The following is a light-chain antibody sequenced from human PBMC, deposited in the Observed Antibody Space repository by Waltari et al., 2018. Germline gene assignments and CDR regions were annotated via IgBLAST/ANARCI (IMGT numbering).Light chain of an antibody. Sequence: IRMTQSPSSLSASFGDRVTITCRASQDIRNDLSWYQLVPGKAPKLLIYATFNLHTGVPFRFSGSRSGADFTLTISRLQAEDFATYYCLQDYNYPRTFGPGTKVAMK. J-gene: IGKJ1*01. CDR3: LQDYNYPRT. V-gene: IGKV1-6*01. CDR1: QDIRND. CDR2: ATF.